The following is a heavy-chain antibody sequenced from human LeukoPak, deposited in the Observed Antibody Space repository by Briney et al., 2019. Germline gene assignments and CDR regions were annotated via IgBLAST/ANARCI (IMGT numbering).Heavy chain of an antibody. J-gene: IGHJ4*02. CDR1: GGSISSYY. CDR2: IYYSGST. V-gene: IGHV4-59*01. Sequence: SETLSLTCTVSGGSISSYYWSWIQQPPGKGLEWIGYIYYSGSTNYNPSLKSRVTISVDTSKNQFSLKLSSVTAADTAVYYCAREGPATGENWGQGTLVTVSS. D-gene: IGHD1-26*01. CDR3: AREGPATGEN.